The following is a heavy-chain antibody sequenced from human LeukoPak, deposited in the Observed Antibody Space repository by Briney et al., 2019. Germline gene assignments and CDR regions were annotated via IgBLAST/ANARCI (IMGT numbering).Heavy chain of an antibody. CDR1: GYTFTGHY. CDR3: ARVFCSSTSFSCYMDV. V-gene: IGHV1-2*02. J-gene: IGHJ6*03. D-gene: IGHD2-2*01. Sequence: ASVTVSCKASGYTFTGHYMHWERQAPGQGIEWMGWIKPNSGGTNYGQKFQGRGTITRDTSISTDHMELRRLRSDDKAVDYCARVFCSSTSFSCYMDVWGKGTTVTVSS. CDR2: IKPNSGGT.